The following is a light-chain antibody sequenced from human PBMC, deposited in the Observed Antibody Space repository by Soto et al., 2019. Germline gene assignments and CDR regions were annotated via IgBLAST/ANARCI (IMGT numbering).Light chain of an antibody. V-gene: IGLV2-11*01. CDR3: CSHSASYTFV. J-gene: IGLJ1*01. Sequence: LTQPSSVSVSPGQTARITCSGDVLAKKYARWYQQHPGKAPQLIIYDVTQRPSGVPDRFSGSKSGNTASLSISGLQAEDEADYYCCSHSASYTFVFGPGTKVTVL. CDR2: DVT. CDR1: DVLAKKY.